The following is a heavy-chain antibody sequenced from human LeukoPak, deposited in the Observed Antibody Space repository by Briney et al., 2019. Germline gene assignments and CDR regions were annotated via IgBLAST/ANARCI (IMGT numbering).Heavy chain of an antibody. CDR1: GGSISSYY. CDR2: IYDSGST. CDR3: ARLRVSQDSSGYYVPSYFDY. V-gene: IGHV4-59*01. Sequence: SETLSLTCTVSGGSISSYYWSWIRQPPGKGLEWIGYIYDSGSTNYNPSLKSRVTISVDTSKNQFSLKVSSVTAADTAVFYCARLRVSQDSSGYYVPSYFDYWGQGTLVTVSS. J-gene: IGHJ4*02. D-gene: IGHD6-19*01.